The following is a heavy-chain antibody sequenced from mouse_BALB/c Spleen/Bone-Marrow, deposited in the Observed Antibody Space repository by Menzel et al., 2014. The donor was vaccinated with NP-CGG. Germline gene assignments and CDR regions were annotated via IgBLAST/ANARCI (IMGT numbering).Heavy chain of an antibody. CDR2: IRNKANGYTT. D-gene: IGHD2-2*01. CDR1: GFTFTDYY. J-gene: IGHJ2*01. CDR3: ARDGYDDY. V-gene: IGHV7-3*02. Sequence: DVMLVESGGGLVQPGGSLRLSCATSGFTFTDYYMSWVRQPPGKALEWLGFIRNKANGYTTEYSASVKGRSTISRDNSQSILYLQMNTLRAEDSATYYCARDGYDDYWGQGTTLTVSS.